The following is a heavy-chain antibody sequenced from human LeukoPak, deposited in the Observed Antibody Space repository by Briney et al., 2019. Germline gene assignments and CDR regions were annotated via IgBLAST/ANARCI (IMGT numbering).Heavy chain of an antibody. Sequence: PSETLSLTCTVSGGSISSRNYYWGWIRQPPGKGLEWIGSIYYSGSTNYNPSLKSRVTISVDTSKNQFSLEVSSVTTADTAVYFCARGASWPDYWGQGTLVTVSS. CDR3: ARGASWPDY. J-gene: IGHJ4*02. D-gene: IGHD6-13*01. CDR2: IYYSGST. CDR1: GGSISSRNYY. V-gene: IGHV4-39*07.